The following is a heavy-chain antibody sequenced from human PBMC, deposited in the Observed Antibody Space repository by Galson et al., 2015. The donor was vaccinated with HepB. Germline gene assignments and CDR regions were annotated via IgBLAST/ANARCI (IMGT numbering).Heavy chain of an antibody. CDR2: LQYDGSKK. D-gene: IGHD2-15*01. CDR3: AKVYCAGSCYGDHDAFDI. J-gene: IGHJ3*02. CDR1: GFTFSSYA. V-gene: IGHV3-30*02. Sequence: SLRLSCAASGFTFSSYAMSWVRQAPGKGLEWVASLQYDGSKKFYADSVKGRFTISRDNSKNTLYLQLTSLRAEDTALYYCAKVYCAGSCYGDHDAFDIWGQGAMVTVSS.